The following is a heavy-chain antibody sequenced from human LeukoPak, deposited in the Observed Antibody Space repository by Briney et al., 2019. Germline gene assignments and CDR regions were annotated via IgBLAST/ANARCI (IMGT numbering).Heavy chain of an antibody. CDR3: ARTARTPAY. CDR2: ISGTSSDT. J-gene: IGHJ4*02. CDR1: GFTFSDYY. V-gene: IGHV3-11*06. D-gene: IGHD6-6*01. Sequence: GGPLRLSCSASGFTFSDYYMSWLRQAPGKGLEYLSYISGTSSDTNYADSVRGRFTISRDNAENSLYLQMNSLRVEDTAVYYCARTARTPAYWGQGTLVTVSS.